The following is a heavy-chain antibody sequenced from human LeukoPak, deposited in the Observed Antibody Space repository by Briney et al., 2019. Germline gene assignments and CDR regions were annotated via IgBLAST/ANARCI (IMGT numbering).Heavy chain of an antibody. CDR1: GVTFSGYR. D-gene: IGHD6-13*01. CDR3: ARPVYSCSWSYFDY. CDR2: ISSSSSDI. Sequence: GGSLRLSCAASGVTFSGYRMNWVRQAPGKGLEWVSSISSSSSDIYYADSVKGRFTISRDNAKISLYLQMNSLRAEDTSVYDCARPVYSCSWSYFDYWGQGTLVTVSS. J-gene: IGHJ4*02. V-gene: IGHV3-21*01.